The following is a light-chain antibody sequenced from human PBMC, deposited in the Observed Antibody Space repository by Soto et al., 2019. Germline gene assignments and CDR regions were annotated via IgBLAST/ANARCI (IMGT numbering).Light chain of an antibody. V-gene: IGKV3-15*01. Sequence: EIVMTQSPATLSVSPGERATLSCRASQSVSSNLAWYQQKPGQAPRLLIYGASTRATRIPASFSGSGSGTELTLTISSLQSEDSAVYYCQQYNNWPPWTFGQGTKVEIK. CDR3: QQYNNWPPWT. CDR2: GAS. J-gene: IGKJ1*01. CDR1: QSVSSN.